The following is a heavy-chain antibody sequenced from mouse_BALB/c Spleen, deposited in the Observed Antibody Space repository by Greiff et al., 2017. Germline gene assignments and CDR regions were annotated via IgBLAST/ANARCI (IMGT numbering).Heavy chain of an antibody. D-gene: IGHD1-1*02. CDR3: ARFGGYYAMDY. V-gene: IGHV1-87*01. Sequence: VKLVESGAELARPGASVKLSCKASGYTFTSYWMQWVKQRPGQGLEWIGAIYPGDGDTRYTQKFKGKATLTADKSSSTAYMQLSSLASEDSAVYYCARFGGYYAMDYWGQGTSVTVSS. J-gene: IGHJ4*01. CDR2: IYPGDGDT. CDR1: GYTFTSYW.